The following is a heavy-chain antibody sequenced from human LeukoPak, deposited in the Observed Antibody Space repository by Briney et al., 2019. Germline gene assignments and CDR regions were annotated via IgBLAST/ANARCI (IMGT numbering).Heavy chain of an antibody. CDR2: IYYSGST. CDR1: GGSLSSSSYY. D-gene: IGHD5-12*01. J-gene: IGHJ4*02. CDR3: ARIGGVATTYVDY. V-gene: IGHV4-39*07. Sequence: PSETLSLTCTVSGGSLSSSSYYWGWIRQPPGKGLEWIGSIYYSGSTYYNPSLKSRVTISVDTSKNQFSLKLSSVTAADTAVYYCARIGGVATTYVDYWGQGTLVTVSS.